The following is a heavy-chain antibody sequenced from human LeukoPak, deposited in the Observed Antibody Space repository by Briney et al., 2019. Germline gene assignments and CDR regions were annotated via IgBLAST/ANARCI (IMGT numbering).Heavy chain of an antibody. CDR3: VREETLWNLDW. J-gene: IGHJ1*01. CDR2: INERGTDS. CDR1: GFTFSCHW. V-gene: IGHV3-74*01. D-gene: IGHD3-9*01. Sequence: GSLRLSCAASGFTFSCHWIHWVRQPPGMGLVWVSRINERGTDSIYAESVKGRFTISRDNAKNTVYLQMNSLRAEETAVYSCVREETLWNLDWWGQGTLVSVSS.